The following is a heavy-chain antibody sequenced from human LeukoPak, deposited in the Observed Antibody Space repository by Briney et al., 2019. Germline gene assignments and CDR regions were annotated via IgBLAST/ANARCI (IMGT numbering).Heavy chain of an antibody. V-gene: IGHV1-18*01. CDR2: ISASNGNT. D-gene: IGHD3-10*01. J-gene: IGHJ6*02. Sequence: GASVNVSCKASGYTFTSYGISWVRQAPGQGLEWMGWISASNGNTNYAQKLQGRVSMTTDTATSTAYMELRSLSSDDTAVYYCARDLSDELWFGESLRDYGMDVWGQGTTVTVSS. CDR3: ARDLSDELWFGESLRDYGMDV. CDR1: GYTFTSYG.